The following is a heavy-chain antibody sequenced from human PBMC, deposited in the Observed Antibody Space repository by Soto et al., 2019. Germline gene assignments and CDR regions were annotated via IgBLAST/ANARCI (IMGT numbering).Heavy chain of an antibody. V-gene: IGHV1-18*04. CDR1: GYTFTSYG. Sequence: QPQLVQSGPEVTRPGASVKVSCKASGYTFTSYGIIWVRQTPGQGLEWVGWISADSGETDYAQNFNGRLTLTTDASTTTAYMELSSLRPDDTAVYYCARGYSSTWAKSGFDPWGQGTLVSVSS. J-gene: IGHJ5*02. D-gene: IGHD6-13*01. CDR3: ARGYSSTWAKSGFDP. CDR2: ISADSGET.